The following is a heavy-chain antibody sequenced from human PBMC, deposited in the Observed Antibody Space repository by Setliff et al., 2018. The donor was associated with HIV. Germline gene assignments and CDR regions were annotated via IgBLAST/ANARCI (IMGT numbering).Heavy chain of an antibody. J-gene: IGHJ4*02. D-gene: IGHD4-17*01. CDR3: ARFDVTPMTTRDY. V-gene: IGHV4-39*01. CDR1: GGSISSSSYY. Sequence: PSETLSLTCTVSGGSISSSSYYWGWIRQPPGKGLEWIGEIHHTGHINYNPSFKSRVTMSLDMSTNQFSLKMASMTAADSAVYYCARFDVTPMTTRDYWGQGTQVTVSS. CDR2: IHHTGHI.